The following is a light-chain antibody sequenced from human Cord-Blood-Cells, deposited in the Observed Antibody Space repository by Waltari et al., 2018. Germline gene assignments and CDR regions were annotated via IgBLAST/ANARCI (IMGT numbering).Light chain of an antibody. J-gene: IGLJ1*01. Sequence: QSALTQPASVSGSPGQSITISCTGTSSDVASYNLVSWYQQHPGKAPKLMLYEVSKRPAVVSNRFSGSKSGNTASLTISGLQAEDEADYYCCSYAGSSTSYVFGTWTKVTVL. CDR1: SSDVASYNL. CDR3: CSYAGSSTSYV. CDR2: EVS. V-gene: IGLV2-23*02.